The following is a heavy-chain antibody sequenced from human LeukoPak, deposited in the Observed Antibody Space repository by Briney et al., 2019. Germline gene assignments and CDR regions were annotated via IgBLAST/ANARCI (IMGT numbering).Heavy chain of an antibody. J-gene: IGHJ6*03. Sequence: PGGSLRLSCAASGFTVSSNYMSWVRQAPGKGLEWVSVIYSGGSTYYADSVKGRFTISRDNSKNTLYLQMNSLRAEDTAVYYCASGTSGYFGYYYYYMDVWGKGTTVTVYS. CDR3: ASGTSGYFGYYYYYMDV. V-gene: IGHV3-53*01. CDR2: IYSGGST. D-gene: IGHD3-22*01. CDR1: GFTVSSNY.